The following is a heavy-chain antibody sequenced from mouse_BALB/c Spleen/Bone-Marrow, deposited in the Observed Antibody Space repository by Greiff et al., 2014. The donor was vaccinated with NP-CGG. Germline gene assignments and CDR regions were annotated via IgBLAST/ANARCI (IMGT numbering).Heavy chain of an antibody. CDR2: IWADGST. V-gene: IGHV2-9*02. CDR1: GVSLTNYG. D-gene: IGHD1-2*01. Sequence: QVQLKGSGPGLVAPSQSLSITCTVSGVSLTNYGVHWVRQPPGKGLGWLGVIWADGSTNYNSALMSRLSISKDNSKSQVFFKMNSLQTDDTAMYYCARITTATGAMDYWGQGTSVTVSS. J-gene: IGHJ4*01. CDR3: ARITTATGAMDY.